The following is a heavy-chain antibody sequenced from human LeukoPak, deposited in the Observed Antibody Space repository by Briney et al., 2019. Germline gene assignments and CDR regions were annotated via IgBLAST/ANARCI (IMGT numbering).Heavy chain of an antibody. J-gene: IGHJ4*02. CDR2: ISSSSSTI. CDR1: GFTFSSYS. Sequence: GGSLSLSCAASGFTFSSYSMNWVRQAPGKGLEWVSYISSSSSTIYYADSVKGRFTISRDNAKNSLYLQMNSLRAEDTAVYYCARDSVVRGVIIMWYWGQGTLVTVSS. D-gene: IGHD3-10*01. CDR3: ARDSVVRGVIIMWY. V-gene: IGHV3-48*01.